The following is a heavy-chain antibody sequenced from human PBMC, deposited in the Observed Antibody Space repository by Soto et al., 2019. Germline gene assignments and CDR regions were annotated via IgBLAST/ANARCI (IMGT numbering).Heavy chain of an antibody. CDR1: GGSISSANW. Sequence: PSETLSLTCAVSGGSISSANWWTWVRQPPGKGLEWIGEIYHGGSTSYNPSLKSRVTLSLDKFKNHFSLNLTSVTAADTAVYYCARDGYYYDSSGLGTFDIWGQGTMVTVSS. V-gene: IGHV4-4*02. J-gene: IGHJ3*02. CDR2: IYHGGST. D-gene: IGHD3-22*01. CDR3: ARDGYYYDSSGLGTFDI.